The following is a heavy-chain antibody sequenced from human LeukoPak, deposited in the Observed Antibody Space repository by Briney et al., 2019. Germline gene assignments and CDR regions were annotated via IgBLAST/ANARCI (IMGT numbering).Heavy chain of an antibody. CDR3: ARHATVVSPFDY. CDR1: GDSISSTNYY. Sequence: SETLSLTCTVSGDSISSTNYYWGWIRQPPGKGLEWIGSIYYSGSTYYNPSLKSRVTISVDTSKNQFSLKLSSVTAADTAVYYCARHATVVSPFDYWGQGTLVTVSS. V-gene: IGHV4-39*01. J-gene: IGHJ4*02. D-gene: IGHD4-23*01. CDR2: IYYSGST.